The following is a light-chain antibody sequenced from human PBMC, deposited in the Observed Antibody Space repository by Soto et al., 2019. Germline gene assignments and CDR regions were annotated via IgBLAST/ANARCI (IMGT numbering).Light chain of an antibody. CDR2: GAS. CDR1: QSITNNY. CDR3: QKYNSAPQT. J-gene: IGKJ1*01. V-gene: IGKV3-20*01. Sequence: EIVLTQSPGTLSLSPGERATLSCRASQSITNNYLAWYQQKPGRAHRLLIYGASSRATGIPDRFSGSGSGTDFTLTISRLEPEDVATYYCQKYNSAPQTFGQGTKVEIK.